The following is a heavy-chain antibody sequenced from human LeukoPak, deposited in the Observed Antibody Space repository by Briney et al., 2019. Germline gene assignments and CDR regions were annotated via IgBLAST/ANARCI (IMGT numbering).Heavy chain of an antibody. CDR1: GYTFTSYD. V-gene: IGHV1-8*01. Sequence: GASVKVSCKASGYTFTSYDINWVRQATGQGLEWMGWMNPNSGNTGYAQKFQGRVTMTRNTSISTAYMELSSLRSEDTAVYYCARGRQLLWFGCYYYYGMDVWGQGTTVTVSS. J-gene: IGHJ6*02. CDR2: MNPNSGNT. CDR3: ARGRQLLWFGCYYYYGMDV. D-gene: IGHD3-10*01.